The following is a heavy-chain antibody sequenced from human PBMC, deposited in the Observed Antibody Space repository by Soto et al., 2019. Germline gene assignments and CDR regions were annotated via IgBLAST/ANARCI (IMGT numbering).Heavy chain of an antibody. J-gene: IGHJ6*02. CDR3: ARDRGDSAMVSDGMDV. D-gene: IGHD5-18*01. CDR1: GDSINSGDYF. V-gene: IGHV4-31*03. CDR2: IHYSGKT. Sequence: QVQLQESGPGLVRPSQTLSVTCTVSGDSINSGDYFWSWIRQHPGKGLEWIGNIHYSGKTYHNPTLKRRISSSVDTSNNQVSLKLSSVSAADTAVYFCARDRGDSAMVSDGMDVWGQGTTVTVSS.